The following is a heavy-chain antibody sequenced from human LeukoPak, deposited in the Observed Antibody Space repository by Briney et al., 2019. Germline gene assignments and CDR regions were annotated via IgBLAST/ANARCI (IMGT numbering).Heavy chain of an antibody. CDR3: ARDSSGYGYSHFDY. V-gene: IGHV4-4*07. CDR1: GGSISSYY. Sequence: SETLSLTCTVSGGSISSYYWSWIRQPAGKGLEWIGRIYTSGSTNYNPSLKSRVTMSVDTSKNQFSLKLSSVTAADTAVYYCARDSSGYGYSHFDYWGQGTLVTVSS. J-gene: IGHJ4*02. D-gene: IGHD5-12*01. CDR2: IYTSGST.